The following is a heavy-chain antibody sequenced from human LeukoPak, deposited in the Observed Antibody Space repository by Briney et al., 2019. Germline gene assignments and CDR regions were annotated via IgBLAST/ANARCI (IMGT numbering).Heavy chain of an antibody. J-gene: IGHJ4*02. CDR3: VGFWGELHY. CDR1: GFAFSSYE. V-gene: IGHV3-48*03. D-gene: IGHD1-26*01. Sequence: PGGSLRLSCAASGFAFSSYEMNWVRQAPGKGLEWVSYISSSGSTIYYADSVKGRITISRENDKTSLYLQMNSLRAEDTAVYYCVGFWGELHYWGQGTLVTVSS. CDR2: ISSSGSTI.